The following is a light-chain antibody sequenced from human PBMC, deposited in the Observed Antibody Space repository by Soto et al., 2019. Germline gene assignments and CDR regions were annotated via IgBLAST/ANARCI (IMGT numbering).Light chain of an antibody. CDR3: QQYGSSPPIT. CDR2: GAL. J-gene: IGKJ5*01. Sequence: EGVLTQSPGTLSLSPGERASLSCRATQSVSSNYLAWYQQKPGQAPRLLIYGALSRAPGIPDRFSGSGSGTDFTLIINRLEPEDFAMYYCQQYGSSPPITFGQGTRLEIK. V-gene: IGKV3-20*01. CDR1: QSVSSNY.